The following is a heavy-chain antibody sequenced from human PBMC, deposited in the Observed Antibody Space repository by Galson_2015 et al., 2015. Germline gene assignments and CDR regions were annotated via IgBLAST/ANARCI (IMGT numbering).Heavy chain of an antibody. J-gene: IGHJ6*02. V-gene: IGHV3-21*01. CDR3: ARARDADLEWLSQVGYYYYGMDV. Sequence: SLRLSCAASGFTFSSYSMNWVRQAPGKGLEWVSSISSSSSYIYYADSVKGRFTISRDNAKNSLYLQMNSLRAEDTAVYYCARARDADLEWLSQVGYYYYGMDVWGQGTTVTVSS. D-gene: IGHD3-3*01. CDR1: GFTFSSYS. CDR2: ISSSSSYI.